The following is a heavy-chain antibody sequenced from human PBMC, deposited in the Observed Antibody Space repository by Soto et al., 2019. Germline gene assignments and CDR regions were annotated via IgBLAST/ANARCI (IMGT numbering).Heavy chain of an antibody. J-gene: IGHJ4*01. CDR3: ARDRDGRASGGSTKYTIDG. CDR1: GFTVSNSY. CDR2: IYSGVST. V-gene: IGHV3-66*01. D-gene: IGHD2-15*01. Sequence: GGSLRLSCAASGFTVSNSYMSWVRQAPGKGLEWVSSIYSGVSTYYADSVKGRFAISRDNSMNTLYLQMNSLRAEDTAVYYCARDRDGRASGGSTKYTIDGWGEGALVTDSS.